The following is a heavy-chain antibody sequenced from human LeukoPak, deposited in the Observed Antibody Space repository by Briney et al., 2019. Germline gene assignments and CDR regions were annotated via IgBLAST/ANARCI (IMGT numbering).Heavy chain of an antibody. CDR2: IHYSGST. Sequence: SETLSLTCNVSGGSISTTNYYWGWIRQPPGKGLEWLGNIHYSGSTYYNPSLQSRVTLSVDTSKNQFSLKLTSVTATDAAVYYCARTYPDCDYWGQGTLVTVSS. V-gene: IGHV4-39*01. CDR1: GGSISTTNYY. D-gene: IGHD2-21*02. CDR3: ARTYPDCDY. J-gene: IGHJ4*02.